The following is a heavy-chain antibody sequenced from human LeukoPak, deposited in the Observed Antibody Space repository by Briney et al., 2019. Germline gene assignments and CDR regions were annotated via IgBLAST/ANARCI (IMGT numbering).Heavy chain of an antibody. Sequence: GGSLRLSCAASGFNFSNYIMNWVRQAPGKGLEWISFISGSSDNIYYSDSLRGRFTTSRDNAKNSLHLQMNSLRAEDTAVYYCARGLYSGYDYYFDTWGQGTLVTVSS. CDR1: GFNFSNYI. J-gene: IGHJ4*02. CDR2: ISGSSDNI. D-gene: IGHD5-12*01. CDR3: ARGLYSGYDYYFDT. V-gene: IGHV3-48*01.